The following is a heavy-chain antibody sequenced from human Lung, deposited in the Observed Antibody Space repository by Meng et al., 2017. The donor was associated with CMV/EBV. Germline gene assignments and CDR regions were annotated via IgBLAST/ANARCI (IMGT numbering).Heavy chain of an antibody. D-gene: IGHD3-16*01. V-gene: IGHV1-2*02. J-gene: IGHJ3*01. CDR2: INPDSGGT. CDR1: GYTFSGHY. Sequence: ASVKVSWKASGYTFSGHYIHWVRQAPGQGLEWMGWINPDSGGTRYSQKFQYRVTMTRDTSINTAYMELSRLRSDDTAVYYCSRGAPFFRDAFDLWGQGTMVTVSS. CDR3: SRGAPFFRDAFDL.